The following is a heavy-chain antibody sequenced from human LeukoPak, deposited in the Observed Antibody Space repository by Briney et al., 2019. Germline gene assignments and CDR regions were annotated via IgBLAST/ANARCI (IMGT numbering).Heavy chain of an antibody. Sequence: ASVKVSCKASGYTFSGFTGYYIHWVRQAPGQGLEWMGWLDPNSGGTNSAQKFQGRVTMTRDTSISTAYLEPSRLGSDDPGGYYCAGGGENKGGVVLKGWFDPWGQGTLVTGSS. CDR1: GYTFSGFTGYY. V-gene: IGHV1-2*02. D-gene: IGHD3-16*01. CDR2: LDPNSGGT. CDR3: AGGGENKGGVVLKGWFDP. J-gene: IGHJ5*01.